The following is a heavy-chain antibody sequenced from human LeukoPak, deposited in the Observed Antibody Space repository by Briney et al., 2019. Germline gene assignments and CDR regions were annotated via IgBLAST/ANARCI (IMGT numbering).Heavy chain of an antibody. D-gene: IGHD3-22*01. CDR2: ISANGVDT. CDR1: GFIFSSYP. CDR3: VKEPLWGGYYDY. Sequence: PGGSLRLSCSASGFIFSSYPMHWVRQAPGKGLDYVSAISANGVDTYYADSVKVRFTISRDNSKNTLYLQMSNLRTEDTAVYYCVKEPLWGGYYDYWGQGTLVTVSS. J-gene: IGHJ4*02. V-gene: IGHV3-64D*06.